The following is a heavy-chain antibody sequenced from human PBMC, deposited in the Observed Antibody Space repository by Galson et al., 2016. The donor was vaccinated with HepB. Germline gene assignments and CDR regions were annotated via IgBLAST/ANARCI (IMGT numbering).Heavy chain of an antibody. J-gene: IGHJ5*02. D-gene: IGHD2-2*01. Sequence: SLRLSCAASGFTFSNYAMSWVRQAPGKGLEWASSISGTGDTTYDADALRGRFPISRDNSRNTLSLQMDSLRAEDSAIYYCAKGNIVQVPAAPYAWGQGALVTVSS. V-gene: IGHV3-23*01. CDR1: GFTFSNYA. CDR2: ISGTGDTT. CDR3: AKGNIVQVPAAPYA.